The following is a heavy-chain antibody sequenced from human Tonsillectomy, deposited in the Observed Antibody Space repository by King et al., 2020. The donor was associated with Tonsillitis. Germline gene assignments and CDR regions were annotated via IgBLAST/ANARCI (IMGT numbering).Heavy chain of an antibody. CDR3: ARDLYSSGWYYVDN. D-gene: IGHD6-19*01. CDR2: IYYSGST. CDR1: GGSVSSGSYY. Sequence: VQLQESGPGLVKPSETLSLTCTVSGGSVSSGSYYWSWIRQPPGKGLEWIGYIYYSGSTNYNPSLKSRVTISVDTSKNQFSLKLSSVTAADTAVYYCARDLYSSGWYYVDNWAREPWSPSPQ. V-gene: IGHV4-61*01. J-gene: IGHJ4*02.